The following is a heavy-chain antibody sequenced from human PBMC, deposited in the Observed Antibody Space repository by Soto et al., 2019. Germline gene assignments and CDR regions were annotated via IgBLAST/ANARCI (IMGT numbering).Heavy chain of an antibody. Sequence: EGSLRLSCAASGFTFSSYAVSWVRQAPGKGRDWISSMSGSGSTIYYADSVKGRFTISRDNSKNTLYLQMSSLRAEDTAVYYCAKVFYYYDSSGYYYFDYWGQGTLVTVSS. J-gene: IGHJ4*02. CDR2: MSGSGSTI. V-gene: IGHV3-23*01. D-gene: IGHD3-22*01. CDR3: AKVFYYYDSSGYYYFDY. CDR1: GFTFSSYA.